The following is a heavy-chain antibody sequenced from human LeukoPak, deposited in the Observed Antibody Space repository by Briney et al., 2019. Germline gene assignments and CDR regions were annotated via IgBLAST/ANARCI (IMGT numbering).Heavy chain of an antibody. Sequence: ASVKVSCKVSGYTLTELSMHWVRQAPGQGLEWMGRITPILGIANYAQKFQGRVTITADKSTSTAYMELSSLRSEDTAVYYCARGVGDYYDSSGYYYGYWGQGTLVTVSS. CDR3: ARGVGDYYDSSGYYYGY. D-gene: IGHD3-22*01. CDR1: GYTLTELS. J-gene: IGHJ4*02. CDR2: ITPILGIA. V-gene: IGHV1-69*02.